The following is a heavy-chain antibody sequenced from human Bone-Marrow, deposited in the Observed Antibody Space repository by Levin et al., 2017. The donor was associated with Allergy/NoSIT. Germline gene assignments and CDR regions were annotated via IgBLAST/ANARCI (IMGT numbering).Heavy chain of an antibody. V-gene: IGHV3-30*18. J-gene: IGHJ4*02. CDR3: AKGGQVVTPDY. CDR1: GFTFSSYG. Sequence: PGGSLRLSCAASGFTFSSYGMHWVRQAPGKGLEWVAVISYDGSNKYYADSVKGRFTISRDNSKNTLYLQMNSLRAEDTAVYYCAKGGQVVTPDYWGQGTLVTVSS. D-gene: IGHD4-23*01. CDR2: ISYDGSNK.